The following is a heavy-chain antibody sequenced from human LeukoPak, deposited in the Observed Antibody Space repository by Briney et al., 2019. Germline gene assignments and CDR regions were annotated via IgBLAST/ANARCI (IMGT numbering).Heavy chain of an antibody. J-gene: IGHJ4*02. CDR1: GGSFSGYY. CDR2: INHSGST. V-gene: IGHV4-34*01. Sequence: SETLSLTCAVYGGSFSGYYWSWIRQPPGKGLEWIGEINHSGSTNYNPSLKSRVTISVDTSKNQFSLKLSSVTAADTAVHYCARQGGYSYAFLDYWGQGTLVTVSS. CDR3: ARQGGYSYAFLDY. D-gene: IGHD5-18*01.